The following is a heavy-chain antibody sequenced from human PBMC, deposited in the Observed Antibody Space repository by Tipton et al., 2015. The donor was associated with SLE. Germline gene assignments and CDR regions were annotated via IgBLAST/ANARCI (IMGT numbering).Heavy chain of an antibody. D-gene: IGHD6-19*01. V-gene: IGHV4-59*12. J-gene: IGHJ4*02. Sequence: TLSLTCSVSGASISSNYWSWIRQSPGKGLEWIGYMYYSGSITYNPSLKSRVTISVDTSKNQFSLKLSSVTAADTAVYYCARGQGQWGDYWGQGTLVTVSS. CDR3: ARGQGQWGDY. CDR1: GASISSNY. CDR2: MYYSGSI.